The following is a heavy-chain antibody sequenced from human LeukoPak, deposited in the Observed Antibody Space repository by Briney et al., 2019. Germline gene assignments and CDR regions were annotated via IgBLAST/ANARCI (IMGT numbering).Heavy chain of an antibody. Sequence: PGGSLKLSCAASGFTFSSYSMNWVRQAPGKGLEWVAVISYDGSNKYYADSVKSRFTISRDNSKNTLYLQMNSLRAEDTAVYYCARTAAAHRFDYWGQGTLVTVSS. CDR1: GFTFSSYS. CDR3: ARTAAAHRFDY. CDR2: ISYDGSNK. J-gene: IGHJ4*02. V-gene: IGHV3-30*03. D-gene: IGHD2-2*01.